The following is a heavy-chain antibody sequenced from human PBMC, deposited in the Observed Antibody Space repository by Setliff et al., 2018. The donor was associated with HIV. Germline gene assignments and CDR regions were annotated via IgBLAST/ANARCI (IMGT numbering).Heavy chain of an antibody. V-gene: IGHV4-34*01. CDR1: GGSFSGYW. CDR3: ARGLVGYNTNHRWSNWFDS. CDR2: IDQGGSA. Sequence: PSETLSLTCAVYGGSFSGYWWSWIRQLPGKGLDWIAEIDQGGSANHNPSLKSRLTISVDTSKNQFSLKLRSMTAADSAVYYCARGLVGYNTNHRWSNWFDSWGQGTLGTVS. J-gene: IGHJ5*01. D-gene: IGHD1-1*01.